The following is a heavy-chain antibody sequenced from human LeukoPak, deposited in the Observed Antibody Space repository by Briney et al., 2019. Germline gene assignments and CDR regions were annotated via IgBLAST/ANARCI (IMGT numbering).Heavy chain of an antibody. D-gene: IGHD3-22*01. CDR2: IYYSGST. CDR1: GGSISSYY. V-gene: IGHV4-59*01. J-gene: IGHJ4*02. Sequence: SETLSLTCTVSGGSISSYYWSWIRQPPGKGLEWIGYIYYSGSTTYNPSLKSRVTISVDTSMNQFSLKLGSVTAADTAVYYRATYYYDSSGWYYFDPWGQGTLVTVSS. CDR3: ATYYYDSSGWYYFDP.